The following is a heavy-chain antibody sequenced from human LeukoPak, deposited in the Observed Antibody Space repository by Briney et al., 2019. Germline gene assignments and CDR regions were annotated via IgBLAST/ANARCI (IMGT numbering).Heavy chain of an antibody. D-gene: IGHD2-15*01. V-gene: IGHV1-2*02. Sequence: ASVKVSCKASGYSFTDYYMHWVRQAPGQGLEWMGWINPNSGDTNSAQKFQGRVTITRDSSISTASLELTRLRADDTAVYYCASGPISVENCAGGSCSRTLAETFDIWGQGTMVTVSS. CDR1: GYSFTDYY. CDR2: INPNSGDT. CDR3: ASGPISVENCAGGSCSRTLAETFDI. J-gene: IGHJ3*02.